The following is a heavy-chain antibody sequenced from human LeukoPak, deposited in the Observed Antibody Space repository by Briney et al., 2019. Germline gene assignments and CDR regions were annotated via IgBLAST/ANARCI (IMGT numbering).Heavy chain of an antibody. CDR3: AKEFTSRPTVTRGFDP. J-gene: IGHJ5*02. CDR2: ISCDNDRI. Sequence: GGSLTLSCAASGCTIDGYAMHWVRQAQAKGLERVRVISCDNDRIDYADSVKGRFTISRDNAKNSLYLQMNRLRAEDTAFYYCAKEFTSRPTVTRGFDPWGQGTQVTVSS. V-gene: IGHV3-9*01. D-gene: IGHD4-17*01. CDR1: GCTIDGYA.